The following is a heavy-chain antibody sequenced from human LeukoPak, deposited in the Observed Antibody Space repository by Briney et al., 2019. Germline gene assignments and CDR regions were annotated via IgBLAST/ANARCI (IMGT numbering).Heavy chain of an antibody. J-gene: IGHJ5*02. CDR1: GFTFSDYY. Sequence: GGSLRLSCAASGFTFSDYYMSWIRQAPGKGLEWVSYIISSVSTIYYADSVKGRFTISRDNAKNSLYLQMNSLRAEDTAVYYCARDPSRDYDFWSGFLGTVRGFDPWGKGTLVTVSS. CDR3: ARDPSRDYDFWSGFLGTVRGFDP. D-gene: IGHD3-3*01. CDR2: IISSVSTI. V-gene: IGHV3-11*01.